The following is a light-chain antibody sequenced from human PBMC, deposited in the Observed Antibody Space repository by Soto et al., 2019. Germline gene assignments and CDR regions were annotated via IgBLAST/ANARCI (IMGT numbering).Light chain of an antibody. CDR2: GAS. CDR3: QQFSEWPRT. J-gene: IGKJ1*01. Sequence: EIVMTQSPATLSVSPGERATFSCRASQSVGSDLTWYQQKPGQAPRLLVCGASTRATGIPARFSGSGSGTEFTLTISSLQSEDFAVYYCQQFSEWPRTFGQGTRLEV. V-gene: IGKV3-15*01. CDR1: QSVGSD.